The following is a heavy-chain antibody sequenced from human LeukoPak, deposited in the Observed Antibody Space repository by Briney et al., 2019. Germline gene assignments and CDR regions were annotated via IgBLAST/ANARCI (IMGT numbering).Heavy chain of an antibody. CDR3: ARDNLQTIYYYYGMDV. V-gene: IGHV3-48*03. CDR1: GFTFSSYE. D-gene: IGHD5-24*01. CDR2: IRSSGSTI. J-gene: IGHJ6*02. Sequence: GGSLRLSCAASGFTFSSYEMNWVRQAPGKGLEWVSYIRSSGSTIYYADSVKGRFTISRDNAKNSLYLQMNSLRAEDTAVYYCARDNLQTIYYYYGMDVWSQGTTVTVSS.